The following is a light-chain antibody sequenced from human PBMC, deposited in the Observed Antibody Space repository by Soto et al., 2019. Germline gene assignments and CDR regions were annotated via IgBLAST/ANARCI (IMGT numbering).Light chain of an antibody. V-gene: IGKV3-11*01. CDR3: QQYFGNPLT. Sequence: EIVLTQSPATLSLSPGERATLSCRASQSVSSYLAWYQQKPGQAPRLLIYDASNRATGIPARLSGSGSGTDFTLTISSLEPEDVAVYYCQQYFGNPLTLGGGTKVGSK. J-gene: IGKJ4*01. CDR1: QSVSSY. CDR2: DAS.